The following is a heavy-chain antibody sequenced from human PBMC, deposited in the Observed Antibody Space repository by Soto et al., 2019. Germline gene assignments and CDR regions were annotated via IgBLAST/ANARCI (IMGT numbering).Heavy chain of an antibody. V-gene: IGHV1-69*02. Sequence: QVQLVQSGAEVKKPGSSVKVSCKASGGTFSSYTISWVRQAPGQGLEWMGRVIPIPGIANYAQKLQGRVTITADKSTSTAYMELSSLRSEDTAVYYCARVYGDPYGMDVWGQGTTVTVSS. CDR1: GGTFSSYT. D-gene: IGHD4-17*01. J-gene: IGHJ6*02. CDR2: VIPIPGIA. CDR3: ARVYGDPYGMDV.